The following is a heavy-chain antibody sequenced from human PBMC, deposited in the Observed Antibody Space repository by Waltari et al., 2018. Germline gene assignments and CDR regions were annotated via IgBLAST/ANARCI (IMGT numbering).Heavy chain of an antibody. V-gene: IGHV4-38-2*01. J-gene: IGHJ6*03. CDR3: ARAGGSGTYSRYYYYYMDV. CDR1: GYSISSGYY. Sequence: QVQLQESGPGLVKPSETLSLTCAVSGYSISSGYYWGWIRQPPGKGLEWIGSIYKSGSTAYNPSLKSRVTISVDTSKNQFSLKLSSVTAADTAVYYCARAGGSGTYSRYYYYYMDVWGKGTTVTVSS. D-gene: IGHD3-10*01. CDR2: IYKSGST.